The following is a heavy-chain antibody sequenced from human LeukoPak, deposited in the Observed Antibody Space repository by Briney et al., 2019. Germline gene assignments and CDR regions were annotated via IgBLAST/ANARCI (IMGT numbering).Heavy chain of an antibody. Sequence: GGSLRLSCAASGFTFSSYVMSWVRQAPGKGLEWVSAISGSGGSTYYADSVKGRFTISRDNSKNTLYLQMNSLRAEDTAVYYCAKTTLTYYYDSSGYSNAEYFQHWGQGTLVTVSS. D-gene: IGHD3-22*01. CDR3: AKTTLTYYYDSSGYSNAEYFQH. CDR2: ISGSGGST. V-gene: IGHV3-23*01. J-gene: IGHJ1*01. CDR1: GFTFSSYV.